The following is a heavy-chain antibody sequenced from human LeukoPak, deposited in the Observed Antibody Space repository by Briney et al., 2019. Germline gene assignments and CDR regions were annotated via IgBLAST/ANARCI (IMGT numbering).Heavy chain of an antibody. CDR3: ARGRIEGYYFDY. D-gene: IGHD2-15*01. V-gene: IGHV3-7*01. Sequence: PGRSLRLSCAASGFTFSSYWMSWVRQAPGEGLEWVANIKEDGSEKYYVDSVKGRFTISRDNAKNSLYLQMNSLRAEDTAVYYCARGRIEGYYFDYWGQGTLVTVSS. CDR2: IKEDGSEK. J-gene: IGHJ4*02. CDR1: GFTFSSYW.